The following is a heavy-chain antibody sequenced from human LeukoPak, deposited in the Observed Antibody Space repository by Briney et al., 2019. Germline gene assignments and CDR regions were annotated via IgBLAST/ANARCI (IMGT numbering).Heavy chain of an antibody. CDR2: IHPNSGGT. Sequence: GASVKVSCKASGYTFTGYYMHWARQAPGQGLEWMGWIHPNSGGTNYAQKFQGRVTMTRDTSISTAYMELSRLRSDDTAVYYCAREDSSSWYGMNWFDPWGQGTLVTVSS. CDR1: GYTFTGYY. D-gene: IGHD6-13*01. J-gene: IGHJ5*02. V-gene: IGHV1-2*02. CDR3: AREDSSSWYGMNWFDP.